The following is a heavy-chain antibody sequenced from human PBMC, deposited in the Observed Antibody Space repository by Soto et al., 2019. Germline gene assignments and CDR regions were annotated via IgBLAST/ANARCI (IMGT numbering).Heavy chain of an antibody. CDR1: GFTFGSYG. CDR2: IKSDGSWA. Sequence: GGSLRLSCTASGFTFGSYGRHWVRQAQGKGLEWVSRIKSDGSWALYADSMEGRLTISRDNAKNTLYLQMNSLRAEDTAVYYCVRGDGDYYDGNGYLGRHWGQGTLVTVSS. CDR3: VRGDGDYYDGNGYLGRH. J-gene: IGHJ4*02. D-gene: IGHD3-22*01. V-gene: IGHV3-74*01.